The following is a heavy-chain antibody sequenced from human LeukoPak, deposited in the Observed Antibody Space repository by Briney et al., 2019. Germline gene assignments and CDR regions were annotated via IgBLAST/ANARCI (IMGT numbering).Heavy chain of an antibody. CDR3: ARVPDFWSGYCFDY. D-gene: IGHD3-3*01. CDR1: GVTFSSYW. CDR2: IKQDGSEK. J-gene: IGHJ4*02. Sequence: GGSLRLSCADAGVTFSSYWMSWVRQAPGKGLEWVANIKQDGSEKYYVDSVKGRFTISRDNAKNSLYLQMNSLRAEDTAVYYCARVPDFWSGYCFDYWGQGTLVTVSS. V-gene: IGHV3-7*01.